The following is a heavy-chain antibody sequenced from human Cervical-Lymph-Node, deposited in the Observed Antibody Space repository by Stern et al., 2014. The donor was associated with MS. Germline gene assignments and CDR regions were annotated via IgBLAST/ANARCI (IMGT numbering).Heavy chain of an antibody. CDR3: AKLSQLSSPFDY. CDR1: GFTFRNHG. Sequence: VQLLESGGGVVPPGRSLRLSCTASGFTFRNHGMHWVRQTPGKGLEWVAQISYNATNKFYADSVKGRFTISRDNSKNTLYLQMNSLASGDTAVYYCAKLSQLSSPFDYWGRGTLVSVSS. CDR2: ISYNATNK. V-gene: IGHV3-30*18. J-gene: IGHJ4*02. D-gene: IGHD2/OR15-2a*01.